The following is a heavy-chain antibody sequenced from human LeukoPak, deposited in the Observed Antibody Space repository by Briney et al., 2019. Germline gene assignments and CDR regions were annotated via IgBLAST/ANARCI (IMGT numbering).Heavy chain of an antibody. CDR2: INYSGST. CDR3: ARTIDCSGGSCQYSDYYYYYYMDV. Sequence: PSGTLSLTCAVHGGSFSGYYWSWIRKPPGKGLEWIGEINYSGSTNYKPSLKRRVTISIDTFTNQISLKLSSVTAADTAVYYCARTIDCSGGSCQYSDYYYYYYMDVWGKGTTVTIPS. D-gene: IGHD2-15*01. J-gene: IGHJ6*03. CDR1: GGSFSGYY. V-gene: IGHV4-34*01.